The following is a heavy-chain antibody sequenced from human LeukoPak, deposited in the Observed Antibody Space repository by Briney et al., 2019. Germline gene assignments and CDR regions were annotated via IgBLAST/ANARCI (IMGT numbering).Heavy chain of an antibody. CDR2: INPNSGGT. Sequence: GASVTVSCKASGYTFTGYYMHWVRQAPGQGLEWMGWINPNSGGTNYAQKFQGRVTMIRDTSTSTVYMELSSLRSEDTAVYYCAPAAGIQRAFDYWGQGTLVTVSS. D-gene: IGHD6-13*01. CDR1: GYTFTGYY. J-gene: IGHJ4*02. CDR3: APAAGIQRAFDY. V-gene: IGHV1-2*02.